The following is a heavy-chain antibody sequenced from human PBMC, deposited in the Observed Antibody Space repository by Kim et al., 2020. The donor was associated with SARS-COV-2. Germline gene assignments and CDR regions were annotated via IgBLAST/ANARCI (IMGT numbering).Heavy chain of an antibody. J-gene: IGHJ5*02. Sequence: GGSLRLSCTASGFGFSFYNAWMYWVRQAPRKGLEWVGRIKSKTDGGTTDYSAPVRGRFTISRDDSKNTVYLQMNSLKTEDTAMYYCSTSYTWGQGTLVT. CDR1: GFGFSFYNAW. V-gene: IGHV3-15*01. CDR2: IKSKTDGGTT. CDR3: STSYT.